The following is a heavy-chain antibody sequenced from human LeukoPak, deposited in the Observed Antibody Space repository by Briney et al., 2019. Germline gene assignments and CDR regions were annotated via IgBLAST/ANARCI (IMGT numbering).Heavy chain of an antibody. CDR1: GGSISSYY. J-gene: IGHJ3*02. V-gene: IGHV4-39*07. CDR3: ARGAGWLRFRNAFDI. D-gene: IGHD5-12*01. CDR2: IYYSGST. Sequence: PSETLSLTCTVSGGSISSYYWGWIRQPPGKGLEWIGSIYYSGSTYYNPSLKSRVTISVDTSKNQFSLKLGSVTAADTAVYYCARGAGWLRFRNAFDIWGQGTMVTVSS.